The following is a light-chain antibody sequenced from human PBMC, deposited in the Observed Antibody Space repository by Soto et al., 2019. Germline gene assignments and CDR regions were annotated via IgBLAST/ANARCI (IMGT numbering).Light chain of an antibody. CDR2: GAS. J-gene: IGKJ1*01. CDR3: QQYKNWPRT. V-gene: IGKV3-15*01. CDR1: QSVSSN. Sequence: EIVMTQSPATLSVSPGERATLSCRASQSVSSNLAWYQQKPGQAPSLLISGASTRATGIPARFSGSGSGTEFTLNISSLQSEDFAVYYCQQYKNWPRTFGQGTKVEIK.